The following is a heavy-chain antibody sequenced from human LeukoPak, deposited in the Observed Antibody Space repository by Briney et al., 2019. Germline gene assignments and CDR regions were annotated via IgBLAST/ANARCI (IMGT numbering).Heavy chain of an antibody. CDR1: GFTFSSYA. Sequence: GGSLRLSCAASGFTFSSYAMSWVRQAPGKGLEWVSAISGSGGSTYYADSVKGRFTISRDNSKNTLYLQMNSLRAEDTAVYYCARDLGYYDFWSGYYLTTTSDYWGQGTLVTVSS. CDR3: ARDLGYYDFWSGYYLTTTSDY. CDR2: ISGSGGST. V-gene: IGHV3-23*01. J-gene: IGHJ4*02. D-gene: IGHD3-3*01.